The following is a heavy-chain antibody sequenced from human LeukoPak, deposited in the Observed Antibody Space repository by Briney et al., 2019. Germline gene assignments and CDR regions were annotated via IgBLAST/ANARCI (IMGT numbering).Heavy chain of an antibody. Sequence: GGSLRLSCAASGFTFSSYWMHWVRQAPGKGLVWVSRITTDGKTTTYADSVKGGFTISRDNAKNTLYLQMNSLRAEDTAVYYCARAYGFWSGYQGYWGQGTLVTVSS. CDR3: ARAYGFWSGYQGY. CDR1: GFTFSSYW. D-gene: IGHD3-3*01. CDR2: ITTDGKTT. J-gene: IGHJ4*02. V-gene: IGHV3-74*01.